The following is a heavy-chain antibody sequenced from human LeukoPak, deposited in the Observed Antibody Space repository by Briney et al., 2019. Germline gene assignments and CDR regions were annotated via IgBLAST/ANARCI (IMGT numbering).Heavy chain of an antibody. Sequence: SETLSLTCTVSGGSISRGSYYWGWIRQPPGKGLEWIGSIYYSGTTYYNPPLKSRVTISIDTSKTQFSLKLSSVTAADTAVYYRARHDQDRAGGYNWFDPWGQGILVTVSS. J-gene: IGHJ5*02. CDR3: ARHDQDRAGGYNWFDP. D-gene: IGHD4-23*01. CDR2: IYYSGTT. V-gene: IGHV4-39*01. CDR1: GGSISRGSYY.